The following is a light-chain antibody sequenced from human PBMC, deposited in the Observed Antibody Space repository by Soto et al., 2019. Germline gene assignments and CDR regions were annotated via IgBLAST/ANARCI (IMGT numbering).Light chain of an antibody. CDR2: GAS. CDR1: QSVSSY. V-gene: IGKV3-15*01. CDR3: QQYKNGWT. Sequence: EIVLTQSPATLSLSPGERATLSCRASQSVSSYLAWYQQKPGQAPRLLIYGASTRATGIPARFSGSGSGTEFTLTISSLQSEDFAVYYCQQYKNGWTFGQGTKVDNK. J-gene: IGKJ1*01.